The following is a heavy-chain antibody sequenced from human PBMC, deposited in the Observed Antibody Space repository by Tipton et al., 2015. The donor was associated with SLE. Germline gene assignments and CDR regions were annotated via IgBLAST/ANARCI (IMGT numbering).Heavy chain of an antibody. CDR2: IWYDGSNK. Sequence: SLRLSCAASGFTFSSYGMHWVRQAPAKGLEWVAVIWYDGSNKYYADSVKGRFTTSRDNSKNTLYLQMNSLRAEDTAVYYCARGNIAAAVDYWGQGTLVTVSS. D-gene: IGHD6-13*01. CDR3: ARGNIAAAVDY. J-gene: IGHJ4*02. V-gene: IGHV3-30*19. CDR1: GFTFSSYG.